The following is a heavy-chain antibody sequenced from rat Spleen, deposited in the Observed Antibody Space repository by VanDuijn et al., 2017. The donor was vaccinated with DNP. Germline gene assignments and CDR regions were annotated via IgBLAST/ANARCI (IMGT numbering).Heavy chain of an antibody. V-gene: IGHV5-31*01. CDR1: GFIFSNYW. CDR3: ATHNSGYFDY. Sequence: EVQLVESGGGPVQPGRSLKISCIASGFIFSNYWMTWIRQAPGKGLEWVASISNTGDNTYYSDSVKGRFSLSRDNAKRTLYLQMDSLRSEDTATYYCATHNSGYFDYWGQGVMVTVSS. D-gene: IGHD4-3*01. CDR2: ISNTGDNT. J-gene: IGHJ2*01.